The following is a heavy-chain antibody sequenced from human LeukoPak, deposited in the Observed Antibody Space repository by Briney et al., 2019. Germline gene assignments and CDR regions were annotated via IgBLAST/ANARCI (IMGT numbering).Heavy chain of an antibody. V-gene: IGHV3-23*01. J-gene: IGHJ4*02. Sequence: PGGSLRLSCAASGFTFSSYSMNWVRQAPGKGLEWVSAISGSGGSTYYADSVKGRFTISRDNSKNTLYLQMNSLRAEDTAVYYCAKDGAGSQSYCSSTSCYVDYWGQGTLVTVSS. CDR1: GFTFSSYS. CDR3: AKDGAGSQSYCSSTSCYVDY. D-gene: IGHD2-2*01. CDR2: ISGSGGST.